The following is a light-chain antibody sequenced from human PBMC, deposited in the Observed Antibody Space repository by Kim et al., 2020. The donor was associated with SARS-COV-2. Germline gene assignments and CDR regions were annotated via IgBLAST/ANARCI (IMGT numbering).Light chain of an antibody. J-gene: IGLJ2*01. V-gene: IGLV3-1*01. Sequence: SYELTQPPSVSVSPGQTASITCSGEKLGDKYACWYQQKPGQSPVLVIYQHNKRPSGIPERFSGSNSGNTATLTISGTQAMDEADYYCQAWDSSTVVFGGGTQLTVL. CDR3: QAWDSSTVV. CDR2: QHN. CDR1: KLGDKY.